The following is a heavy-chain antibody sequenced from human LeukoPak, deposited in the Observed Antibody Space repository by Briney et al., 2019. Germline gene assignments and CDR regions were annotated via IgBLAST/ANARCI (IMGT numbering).Heavy chain of an antibody. Sequence: HPGGSLRLSCAVSGFTFSAYGMHWVRQAPGKGLEWVAIISYDGINKYYQDSVKGRFTISRDNSKNTLYLQMNSPRAEDTAVYYCAKDTRDDHHSDYWGQGTLVTVSS. D-gene: IGHD1-14*01. CDR2: ISYDGINK. CDR1: GFTFSAYG. CDR3: AKDTRDDHHSDY. J-gene: IGHJ4*02. V-gene: IGHV3-30*18.